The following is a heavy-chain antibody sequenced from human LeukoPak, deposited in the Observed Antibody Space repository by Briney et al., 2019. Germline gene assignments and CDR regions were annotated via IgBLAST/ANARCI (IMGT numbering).Heavy chain of an antibody. D-gene: IGHD3-22*01. Sequence: GRSLRLSCATSGFTFINNSMDWVRQAPGKGLEWVSSIISNSRNIYYADSVKGRFTVSRASAKNSLYLQMNSLRAEDTAVYYCARTYYYDSSGYYGPFDYWGQGTLVTVSS. CDR3: ARTYYYDSSGYYGPFDY. V-gene: IGHV3-21*04. J-gene: IGHJ4*02. CDR1: GFTFINNS. CDR2: IISNSRNI.